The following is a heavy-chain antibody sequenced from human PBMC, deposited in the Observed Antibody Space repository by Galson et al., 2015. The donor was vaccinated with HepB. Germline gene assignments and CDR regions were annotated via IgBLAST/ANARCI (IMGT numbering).Heavy chain of an antibody. CDR1: GFTFSSYW. Sequence: SLRLSCAASGFTFSSYWMSWVRQAPGKGLEWVANIKQDGSEKYYVDSVKGRFTISRDNAKNSLYLQMNSLRAEDTAVYYCARLYCSGGSCYPETYYFDYWGQGTLVTVSS. CDR3: ARLYCSGGSCYPETYYFDY. D-gene: IGHD2-15*01. V-gene: IGHV3-7*03. J-gene: IGHJ4*02. CDR2: IKQDGSEK.